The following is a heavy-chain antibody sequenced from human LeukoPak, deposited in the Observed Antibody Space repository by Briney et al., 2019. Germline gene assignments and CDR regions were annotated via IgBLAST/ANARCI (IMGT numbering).Heavy chain of an antibody. J-gene: IGHJ5*02. CDR2: IKQDGSKI. CDR3: ARDFGSGNNWFDP. D-gene: IGHD3-10*01. Sequence: GGPLRLSCTISGYFFPNAWLNWVRQAPGRGLEWVANIKQDGSKIYYVESVKGRFTISRDNARNSLYLQMDSLRVEDTAVYYCARDFGSGNNWFDPWGQGTLVTVSS. V-gene: IGHV3-7*04. CDR1: GYFFPNAW.